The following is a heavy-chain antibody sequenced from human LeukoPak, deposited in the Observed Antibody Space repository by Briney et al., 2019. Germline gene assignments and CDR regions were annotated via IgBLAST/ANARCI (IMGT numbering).Heavy chain of an antibody. CDR1: GGSFSGYY. D-gene: IGHD3-22*01. Sequence: SETLSLTCAAYGGSFSGYYWSWIRQHPGMGLEWIGYIYYSGSTYYNPSLKSRVTISVDTSNNQFSLKLSSVTDADTAVYYCARADSSGYSYFDYWGQGTLVTVSS. J-gene: IGHJ4*02. CDR3: ARADSSGYSYFDY. V-gene: IGHV4-31*11. CDR2: IYYSGST.